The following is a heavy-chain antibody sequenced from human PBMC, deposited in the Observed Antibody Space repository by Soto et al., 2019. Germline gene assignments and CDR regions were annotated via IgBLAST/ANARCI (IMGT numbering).Heavy chain of an antibody. Sequence: SETLSLTCAVSGCSISSGGYSWSWIRQPPGKGLEWIGYIYHSGSTYYNPSLKSRVTISVDRSKNQFSLKLSSVTAADTAVYYCARMWSGYNSHWGQGLLVTSPQ. CDR2: IYHSGST. CDR3: ARMWSGYNSH. D-gene: IGHD6-25*01. V-gene: IGHV4-30-2*01. CDR1: GCSISSGGYS. J-gene: IGHJ4*02.